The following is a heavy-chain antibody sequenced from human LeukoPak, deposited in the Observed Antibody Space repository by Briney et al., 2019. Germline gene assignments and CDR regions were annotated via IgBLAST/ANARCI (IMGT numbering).Heavy chain of an antibody. CDR2: IIPIFGTA. Sequence: ASVKVSCKASGGTFSSYAISWVRQAPGQGLEWMGGIIPIFGTANYAQKFQGRVTMTRDTSTSTVYMELSSLRSEDTAVYYCARAPQYCSGGSCYPEHWFDPWGQGTLVTVSS. J-gene: IGHJ5*02. CDR1: GGTFSSYA. V-gene: IGHV1-69*05. D-gene: IGHD2-15*01. CDR3: ARAPQYCSGGSCYPEHWFDP.